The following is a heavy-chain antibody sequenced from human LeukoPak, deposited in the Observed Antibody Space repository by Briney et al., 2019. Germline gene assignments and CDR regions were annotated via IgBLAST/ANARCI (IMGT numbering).Heavy chain of an antibody. Sequence: GGSLRLSCAASGFTFSSYSMNWVRQAPGKGLEWVSSISSSSYIYYADSVKGRFTISRDNAKNSLYLQMNSLRAGDTAVYYCARDGHCSGGACNFDYWGQGTLVTVSS. J-gene: IGHJ4*02. D-gene: IGHD2-8*02. CDR3: ARDGHCSGGACNFDY. CDR1: GFTFSSYS. V-gene: IGHV3-21*01. CDR2: ISSSSYI.